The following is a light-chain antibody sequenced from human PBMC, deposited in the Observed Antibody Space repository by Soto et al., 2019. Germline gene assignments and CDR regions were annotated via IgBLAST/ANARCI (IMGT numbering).Light chain of an antibody. CDR3: QRYDNWPLT. J-gene: IGKJ4*01. CDR1: QSVGTS. CDR2: GAS. Sequence: EIVMTQSPATLSVSPGERATLSCRASQSVGTSLAWYQQKPGQAPRLLIYGASTRAADIPARISGSGSGTEFTLTISSLQSEDFAVYYCQRYDNWPLTFGGGTKVEIK. V-gene: IGKV3-15*01.